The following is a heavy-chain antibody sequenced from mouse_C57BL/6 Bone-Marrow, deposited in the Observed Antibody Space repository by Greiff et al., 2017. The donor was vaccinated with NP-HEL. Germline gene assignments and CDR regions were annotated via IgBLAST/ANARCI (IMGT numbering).Heavy chain of an antibody. V-gene: IGHV1-4*01. CDR2: INPSSGYT. CDR3: ARLWLLTFAY. J-gene: IGHJ3*01. CDR1: GYTFTSYT. Sequence: VQLQQSGAELARPGASVKMSCKASGYTFTSYTMHWVKQRPGQGLEWIGYINPSSGYTKYNQKFKDKATLTADKSSSTAYMQLSSLTSEDSAVYYWARLWLLTFAYWGQGTLVTVSA. D-gene: IGHD2-3*01.